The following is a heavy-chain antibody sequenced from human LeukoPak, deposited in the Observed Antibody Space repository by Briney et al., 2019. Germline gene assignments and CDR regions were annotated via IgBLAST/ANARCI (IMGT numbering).Heavy chain of an antibody. Sequence: PSETLSLTCTVSGGSISSYYWSWIRQPPGKGLEWIGYIYYSGSTNYNPSLKSRVTISVDTSKNQFSLKLSSVIAADTAVYYCARKHYYDSSGSSFDYWGQGTLVTVSS. V-gene: IGHV4-59*08. CDR3: ARKHYYDSSGSSFDY. CDR2: IYYSGST. D-gene: IGHD3-22*01. CDR1: GGSISSYY. J-gene: IGHJ4*02.